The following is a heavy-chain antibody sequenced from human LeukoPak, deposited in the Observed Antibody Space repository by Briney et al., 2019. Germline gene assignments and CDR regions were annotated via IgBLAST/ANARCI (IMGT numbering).Heavy chain of an antibody. CDR3: ARDPGDRGAPGDC. V-gene: IGHV1-69*05. CDR1: GGTFSSYA. J-gene: IGHJ4*02. D-gene: IGHD2-21*02. Sequence: SVKVSCKASGGTFSSYAISWVRQAPGQGLEWMGGIIPIFATANYAQKFQGRVTVTTDESTRTAYMELSSLRPEDTAVYYCARDPGDRGAPGDCWGQGTLVTVSS. CDR2: IIPIFATA.